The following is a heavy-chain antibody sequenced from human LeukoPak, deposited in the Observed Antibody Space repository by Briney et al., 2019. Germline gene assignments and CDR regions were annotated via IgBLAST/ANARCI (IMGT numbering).Heavy chain of an antibody. CDR2: IYPGDSDT. CDR3: ARLVSIVGAFDAFDI. Sequence: GESLKISCKGSGYSFTSYWIGWVRQMPGKGLEWMGIIYPGDSDTRYSPSFQGQVTISAGKSISTAYLQWSSLKATDTAMYYCARLVSIVGAFDAFDIWGQGTMVTVSS. D-gene: IGHD1-26*01. CDR1: GYSFTSYW. J-gene: IGHJ3*02. V-gene: IGHV5-51*01.